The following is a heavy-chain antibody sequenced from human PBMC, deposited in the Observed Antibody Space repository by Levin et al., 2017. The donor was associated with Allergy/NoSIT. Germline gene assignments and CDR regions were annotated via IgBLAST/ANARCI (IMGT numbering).Heavy chain of an antibody. D-gene: IGHD3-10*01. J-gene: IGHJ4*02. Sequence: PSETLSLTCTVSGDSVTNGDYYWTWIRQPPGKGLEWIGYIYYRGSTNYNPSLKSRVTISVDTSKNQFSLKLDSVTAADTAVYFWARAKVPVDPRWTGEEGFDHWGQGSLVTVSS. CDR2: IYYRGST. V-gene: IGHV4-61*08. CDR3: ARAKVPVDPRWTGEEGFDH. CDR1: GDSVTNGDYY.